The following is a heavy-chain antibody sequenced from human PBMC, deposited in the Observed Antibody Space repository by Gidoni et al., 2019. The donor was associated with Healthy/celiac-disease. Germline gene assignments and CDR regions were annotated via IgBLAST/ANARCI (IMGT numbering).Heavy chain of an antibody. V-gene: IGHV2-70*01. J-gene: IGHJ2*01. CDR1: STRGMC. D-gene: IGHD2-2*01. CDR2: IDWDDDK. CDR3: ARIRRGYCSSTSGYDLDWYFDL. Sequence: STRGMCVSWIRQPPGKALEWLALIDWDDDKYYSTSLKTRLTISKDTSKNQVVLTMTNMDPVDTATYYCARIRRGYCSSTSGYDLDWYFDLWGRGTLVTVSS.